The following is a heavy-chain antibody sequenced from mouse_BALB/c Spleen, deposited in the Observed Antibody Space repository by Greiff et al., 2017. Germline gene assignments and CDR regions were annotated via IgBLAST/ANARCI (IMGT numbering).Heavy chain of an antibody. V-gene: IGHV1-15*01. J-gene: IGHJ1*01. CDR3: TRDGLYWYFDV. Sequence: QVQLKESGAELVRPGASVTLSCKASGYTFTDYEMHWVKQTPVHGLEWIGAIDPETGGTAYNQKFKGKATLTADKSSSTAYMELRSLTSEDSAVYYCTRDGLYWYFDVWGAGTTVTVSS. CDR2: IDPETGGT. CDR1: GYTFTDYE. D-gene: IGHD1-1*01.